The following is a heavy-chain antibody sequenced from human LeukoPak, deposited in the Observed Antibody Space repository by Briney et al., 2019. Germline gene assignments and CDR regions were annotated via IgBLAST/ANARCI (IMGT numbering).Heavy chain of an antibody. CDR1: GYTFTSYD. CDR3: ARGLAAAGSFFYYYYYMDV. J-gene: IGHJ6*03. Sequence: ASVKVSCKASGYTFTSYDINWVRQATGQGLEWMGWMNPNSGNTGYAQKFQGRVTMTRNTSISTAYIELSSLRSEDTAVYYCARGLAAAGSFFYYYYYMDVWGKGTTVTVSS. D-gene: IGHD6-13*01. CDR2: MNPNSGNT. V-gene: IGHV1-8*01.